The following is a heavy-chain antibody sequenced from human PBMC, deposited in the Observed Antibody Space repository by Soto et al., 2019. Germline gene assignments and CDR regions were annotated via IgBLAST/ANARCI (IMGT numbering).Heavy chain of an antibody. D-gene: IGHD3-22*01. J-gene: IGHJ4*02. V-gene: IGHV3-21*01. Sequence: GGSLRLSCAASGFSFSSFTMNWVRQAPGKGLELFSSIDTSSRYMYYADSVTGRFTFSRDNAKKSVYLQMNSLRAEDTVVYYCARMDYHEGEGYFDYWGQRTLVTVSS. CDR2: IDTSSRYM. CDR3: ARMDYHEGEGYFDY. CDR1: GFSFSSFT.